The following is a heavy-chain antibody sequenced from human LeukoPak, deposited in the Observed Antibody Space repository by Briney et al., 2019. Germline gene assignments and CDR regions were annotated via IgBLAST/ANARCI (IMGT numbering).Heavy chain of an antibody. Sequence: ASVKVSCKASGYTSTGYYMHWVRQAPGQGLEWMGRINPNSGGTNYAQKFQGRVTMTRDTSISTAYMELSRLRSDDTAVYYCARGAISGYYLWFDYWGQGTLVTVSS. V-gene: IGHV1-2*06. D-gene: IGHD3-22*01. CDR3: ARGAISGYYLWFDY. CDR2: INPNSGGT. CDR1: GYTSTGYY. J-gene: IGHJ5*01.